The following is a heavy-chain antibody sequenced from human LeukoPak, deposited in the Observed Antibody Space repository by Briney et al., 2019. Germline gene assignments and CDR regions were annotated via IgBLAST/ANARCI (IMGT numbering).Heavy chain of an antibody. CDR3: ARCTEATVY. D-gene: IGHD1-26*01. CDR2: IYYSGST. Sequence: SETLSLTCTVSGGSISSSSYSWGWIRQPPGKGLEWIGSIYYSGSTYYNPSLKSRVTISVDTSKNQFSLKLSSVTAADTAVYYCARCTEATVYWGQGTLVTVSS. J-gene: IGHJ4*02. CDR1: GGSISSSSYS. V-gene: IGHV4-39*01.